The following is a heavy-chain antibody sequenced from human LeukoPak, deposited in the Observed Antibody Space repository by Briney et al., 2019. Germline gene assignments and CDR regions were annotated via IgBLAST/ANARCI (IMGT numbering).Heavy chain of an antibody. CDR3: ARGERGYCSSTSCYSFDY. CDR2: ISSSSSYI. CDR1: VFTFSSYS. Sequence: PGGSLRLSCAASVFTFSSYSMNWVRQAPGKGLEWVSSISSSSSYIYYADSVKGRFTISRDNAKNSLYLQMNSLRAEDTAVYYCARGERGYCSSTSCYSFDYWGQGTLVTVSS. V-gene: IGHV3-21*01. D-gene: IGHD2-2*01. J-gene: IGHJ4*02.